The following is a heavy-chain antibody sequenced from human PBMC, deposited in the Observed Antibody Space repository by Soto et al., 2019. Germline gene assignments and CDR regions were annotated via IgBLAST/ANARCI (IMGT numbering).Heavy chain of an antibody. V-gene: IGHV3-30*18. D-gene: IGHD2-15*01. CDR3: AKDFDEWWLQGCLDS. J-gene: IGHJ4*02. CDR2: ISNDGSDK. Sequence: QVQLVESGGGVVQPGRSLRLSCVASGFTFSTYGMHWVRQAPGKGLEWLAVISNDGSDKYHADSVQGRFIISRDNAKNTLYLQMYDLRPEDTAIYFCAKDFDEWWLQGCLDSWGQGSLVTVSS. CDR1: GFTFSTYG.